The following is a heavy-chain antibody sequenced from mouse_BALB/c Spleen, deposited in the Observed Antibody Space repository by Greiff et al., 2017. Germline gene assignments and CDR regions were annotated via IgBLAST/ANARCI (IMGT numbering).Heavy chain of an antibody. CDR3: ARYYGNYASYAMDY. Sequence: EVKLVESGPGLVKPSQSLSLTCTVTGYSITSDYAWNWIRQFPGNKLEWMGYISYSGSTSYNPSLKSRISITRDTSKNQFFLQLNSVTTEDTATYYCARYYGNYASYAMDYWGQGTSVTVSS. V-gene: IGHV3-2*02. D-gene: IGHD2-1*01. CDR2: ISYSGST. CDR1: GYSITSDYA. J-gene: IGHJ4*01.